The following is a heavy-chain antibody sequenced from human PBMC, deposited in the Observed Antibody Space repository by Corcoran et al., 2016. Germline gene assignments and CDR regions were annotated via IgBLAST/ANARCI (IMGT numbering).Heavy chain of an antibody. Sequence: EVQLVESGGGLVQPGGSLRLSCAASGFTFSSYWMSWVRQAPGKGLEWVANIKQDGSEKYYVDSVKGRFTISRDNAKNSLYLQMNSLRAEDPAVYYCARARSIAASGVVYYYYGMDVWGQGTTVTVSS. J-gene: IGHJ6*02. CDR3: ARARSIAASGVVYYYYGMDV. D-gene: IGHD6-13*01. CDR1: GFTFSSYW. V-gene: IGHV3-7*01. CDR2: IKQDGSEK.